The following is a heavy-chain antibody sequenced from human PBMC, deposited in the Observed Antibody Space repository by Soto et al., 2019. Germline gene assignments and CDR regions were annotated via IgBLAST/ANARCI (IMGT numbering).Heavy chain of an antibody. J-gene: IGHJ4*02. CDR1: GYIFTNYF. D-gene: IGHD5-12*01. CDR3: VREYSPGLFEY. Sequence: QVQLVQSGAEVKQPGASVRVSCKASGYIFTNYFLHWVRQAPGQGLEWMGYIFPGSGGAGNTQNFQGRLTVTMDTSTSTVYMDLSSLRSEDTAMYYCVREYSPGLFEYWGQGTLVTVSS. V-gene: IGHV1-46*01. CDR2: IFPGSGGA.